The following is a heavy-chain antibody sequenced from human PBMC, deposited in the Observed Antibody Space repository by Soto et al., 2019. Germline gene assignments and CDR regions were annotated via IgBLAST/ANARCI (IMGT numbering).Heavy chain of an antibody. CDR2: TYYNGDT. CDR3: ERGPAYIDGWGTFDL. D-gene: IGHD3-16*01. J-gene: IGHJ4*02. V-gene: IGHV4-61*08. CDR1: DDSFRGAESY. Sequence: SETLSLTCTVSDDSFRGAESYWSWIRQPLGKGPEWIGYTYYNGDTKYNPALRSRVTMSEDTSKNQFSLRLSSVTAADTAVYFWERGPAYIDGWGTFDLWGRGILATV.